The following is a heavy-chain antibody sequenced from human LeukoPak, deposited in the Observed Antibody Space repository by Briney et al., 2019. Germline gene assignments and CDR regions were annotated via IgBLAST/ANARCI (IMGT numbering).Heavy chain of an antibody. CDR1: GFTFSSYA. CDR2: ITGSGGST. V-gene: IGHV3-23*01. CDR3: AKQEDIWFGELLPVDY. D-gene: IGHD3-10*01. J-gene: IGHJ4*02. Sequence: GGSLRLSCAASGFTFSSYAMSWVRQAPGKGLEWVSAITGSGGSTYYADSVKGRFTISRDNSKNTLYLQMNSLRAEDTAVYYCAKQEDIWFGELLPVDYWGQGTLVTVSS.